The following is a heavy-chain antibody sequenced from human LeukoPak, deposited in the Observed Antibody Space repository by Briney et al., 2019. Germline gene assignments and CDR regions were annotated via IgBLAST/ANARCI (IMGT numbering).Heavy chain of an antibody. CDR2: ISAYNGNT. J-gene: IGHJ4*02. CDR1: GYTFTSYG. V-gene: IGHV1-18*01. D-gene: IGHD3-10*01. CDR3: ATGNVTMVRGVIGY. Sequence: ASVKVSCKASGYTFTSYGISWVRQAPGQGLEWMGWISAYNGNTNYAQKLQGRVTMTRDTSISTAYMELSRLRSDDTAVYYCATGNVTMVRGVIGYWGQGTLVTVSS.